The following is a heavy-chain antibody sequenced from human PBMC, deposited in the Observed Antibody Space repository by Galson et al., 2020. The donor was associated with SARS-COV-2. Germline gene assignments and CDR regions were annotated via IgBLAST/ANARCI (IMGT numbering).Heavy chain of an antibody. D-gene: IGHD6-13*01. CDR2: IYYSGDT. Sequence: SETLSLTCTVSGAPISSYYWNWIRQPPGKGLEWIGYIYYSGDTNYSPSLKSRVTMSVDTSKNQFSLRLYSVTAADTAVYYCAAIVSSSYYFKSFDPWGQGTLVTVSS. J-gene: IGHJ5*02. CDR1: GAPISSYY. CDR3: AAIVSSSYYFKSFDP. V-gene: IGHV4-59*01.